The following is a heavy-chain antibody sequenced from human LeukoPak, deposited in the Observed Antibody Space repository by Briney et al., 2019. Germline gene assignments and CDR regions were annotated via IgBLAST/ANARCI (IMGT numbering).Heavy chain of an antibody. V-gene: IGHV4-39*07. J-gene: IGHJ4*02. CDR3: ARDVENDTSGPNYFDY. Sequence: PSETLSLACTVSGGSISSSTYYWGWIRQPPGKGLEWIGSIYYSGSTYYNPSLKSRVSISVDTSKNQFSLKLSSVTAADTAVYYCARDVENDTSGPNYFDYWGQGTLVTVSS. CDR1: GGSISSSTYY. CDR2: IYYSGST. D-gene: IGHD3-22*01.